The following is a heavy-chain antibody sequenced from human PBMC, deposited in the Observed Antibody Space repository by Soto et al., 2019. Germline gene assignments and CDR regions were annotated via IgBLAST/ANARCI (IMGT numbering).Heavy chain of an antibody. V-gene: IGHV1-2*04. CDR1: GYTFTGYY. CDR2: INPNSGGT. CDR3: ARTRFGQNNWYFDL. J-gene: IGHJ2*01. D-gene: IGHD3-10*01. Sequence: QVQLAQSGAEVKKPGASVKVSCKASGYTFTGYYMHWVRQAPGQGLEWMGWINPNSGGTNYAQKFQGWVTMTRDTSISTAYMELSRLRSDDTAVYYCARTRFGQNNWYFDLWGRGTLVTVSS.